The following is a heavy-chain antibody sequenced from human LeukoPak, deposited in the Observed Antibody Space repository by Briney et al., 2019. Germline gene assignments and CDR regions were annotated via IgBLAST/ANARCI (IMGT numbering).Heavy chain of an antibody. Sequence: PSETLSLTCTVSGGSISSYYWSWIRQPPGKGLEWIGYIYYSGSTNYNPSLKSRVTISVDTSKNQFSLKLSSVTAADTAVYYCARESHRRGFDLWGQGTLVTVSS. D-gene: IGHD3-16*02. V-gene: IGHV4-59*01. J-gene: IGHJ5*02. CDR1: GGSISSYY. CDR2: IYYSGST. CDR3: ARESHRRGFDL.